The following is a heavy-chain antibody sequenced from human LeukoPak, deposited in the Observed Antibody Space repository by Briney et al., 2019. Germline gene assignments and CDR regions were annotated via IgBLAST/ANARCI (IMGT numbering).Heavy chain of an antibody. CDR3: ARDGESSSDAFDI. CDR2: INHSGST. Sequence: MSSETLSLTCAVYGGSFSGYYWSWIRQPPGKGLEWIGEINHSGSTNYNPSLKSRVTMSVDTSKNQFSLKLSSVTAADTAVYYCARDGESSSDAFDIWGQGTMVTVSS. D-gene: IGHD6-13*01. V-gene: IGHV4-34*01. J-gene: IGHJ3*02. CDR1: GGSFSGYY.